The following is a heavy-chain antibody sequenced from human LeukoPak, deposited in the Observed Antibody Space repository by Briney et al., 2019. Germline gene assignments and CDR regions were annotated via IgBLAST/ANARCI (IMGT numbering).Heavy chain of an antibody. Sequence: ASVKVSCKASGYTFTGYYMHWVRQAPGQGLEWMGRINPNSGGTNYAQQFQGRVTMTRDTSISTAYMELSRLRSDDTAVYYCARDRVRYSGPIDYWGQGTLVTVSS. CDR1: GYTFTGYY. CDR3: ARDRVRYSGPIDY. V-gene: IGHV1-2*06. J-gene: IGHJ4*02. D-gene: IGHD5-12*01. CDR2: INPNSGGT.